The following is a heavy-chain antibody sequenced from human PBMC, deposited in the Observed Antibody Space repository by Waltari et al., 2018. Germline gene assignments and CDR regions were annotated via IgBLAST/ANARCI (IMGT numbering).Heavy chain of an antibody. CDR3: ARRVVTTGGVDY. Sequence: QLQLQESGPRLVRPSETLSLTCTVSGGSISSTTYYWAWIRQTPGKGLEWIGCIHYSGNTYYNPSLRSRVTISVDTSKNQFSLNLRSVTAADTAVYYCARRVVTTGGVDYWGQGTLVTVSS. D-gene: IGHD2-21*02. J-gene: IGHJ4*02. CDR1: GGSISSTTYY. CDR2: IHYSGNT. V-gene: IGHV4-39*07.